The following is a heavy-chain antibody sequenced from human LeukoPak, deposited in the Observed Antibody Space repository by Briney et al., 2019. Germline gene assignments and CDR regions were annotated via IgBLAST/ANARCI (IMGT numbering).Heavy chain of an antibody. CDR3: ARERHY. CDR1: GYSISSGYY. J-gene: IGHJ4*02. Sequence: SETLSLTCTVSGYSISSGYYWGWIRQPPGKGLEWIGSIYHSGSTYYNPSLKSRVTISVDTSKNQFSLKLSSVTAADTAVYYCARERHYWGQGTLVTVSS. V-gene: IGHV4-38-2*02. CDR2: IYHSGST.